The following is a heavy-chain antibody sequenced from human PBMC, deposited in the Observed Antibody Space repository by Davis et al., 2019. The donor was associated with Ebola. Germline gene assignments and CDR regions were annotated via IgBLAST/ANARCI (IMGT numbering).Heavy chain of an antibody. CDR2: IYYSGST. V-gene: IGHV4-39*07. CDR1: GGSISSSSYY. CDR3: AREGGFLEWLRVYYMDV. D-gene: IGHD3-3*01. J-gene: IGHJ6*03. Sequence: SETLSLTCTVSGGSISSSSYYWGWIRQPPGKGLEWIGSIYYSGSTYYNPSLKSRVTISVDTSKNQFSLKLSSVTAADTAVYYCAREGGFLEWLRVYYMDVWGKGTTVTVSS.